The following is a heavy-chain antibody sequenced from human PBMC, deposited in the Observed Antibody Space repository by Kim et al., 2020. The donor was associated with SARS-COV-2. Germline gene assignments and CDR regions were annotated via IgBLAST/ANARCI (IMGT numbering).Heavy chain of an antibody. J-gene: IGHJ4*02. V-gene: IGHV1-24*01. CDR1: GYTLTELS. Sequence: ASVKVSCKVSGYTLTELSMHWVRQAPGKGLEWMGGFDPEDGETIYAQKFQGRVTMTEDTSTDTAYMELSSLRSEDTAVYYCATDLYDSSGYCLDYWGQGTLVTVSS. D-gene: IGHD3-22*01. CDR2: FDPEDGET. CDR3: ATDLYDSSGYCLDY.